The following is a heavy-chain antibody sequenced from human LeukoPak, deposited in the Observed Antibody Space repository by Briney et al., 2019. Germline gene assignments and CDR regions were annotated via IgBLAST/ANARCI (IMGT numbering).Heavy chain of an antibody. J-gene: IGHJ4*02. Sequence: GESLKISCKGSGYSFTSYWTAWARQMPGKGLEWMGIIYPGDSDTRYSPSFQGQVTISADKSISTAYLQWSSLKASDTAMYYCARQTYYYDNSGYFAYWGQGTLVTVSS. CDR1: GYSFTSYW. D-gene: IGHD3-22*01. V-gene: IGHV5-51*01. CDR3: ARQTYYYDNSGYFAY. CDR2: IYPGDSDT.